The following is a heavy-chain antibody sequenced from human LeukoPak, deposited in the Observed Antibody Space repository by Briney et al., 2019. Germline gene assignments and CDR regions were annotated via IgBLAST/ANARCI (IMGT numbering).Heavy chain of an antibody. J-gene: IGHJ4*02. D-gene: IGHD3-22*01. CDR3: AKSAEPNYITMIVVVIPPDY. CDR2: ISGSGGRT. V-gene: IGHV3-23*01. CDR1: GFTFSSYA. Sequence: HPGGSLRLSCAASGFTFSSYAMSWVRQAPGKGLEWVSAISGSGGRTYYADSVKGRFTISRDNSKNTLYLQMNSLRAEDTAVYYCAKSAEPNYITMIVVVIPPDYWGQGTLVTVSS.